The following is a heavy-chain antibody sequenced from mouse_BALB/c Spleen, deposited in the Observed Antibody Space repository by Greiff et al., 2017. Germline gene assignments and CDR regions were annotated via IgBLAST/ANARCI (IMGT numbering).Heavy chain of an antibody. CDR1: GFTFSSYG. CDR3: ARGLYYDYDAFAY. V-gene: IGHV5-6-3*01. Sequence: EVLLVESGGGLVQPGGSLKLSCAASGFTFSSYGMSWVRQTPDKRLELVATINSNGGSTYYPDSVKGRFTISRDNAKNTLYLQMSSLKSEDTAMYYCARGLYYDYDAFAYWGQGTLVTVS. CDR2: INSNGGST. J-gene: IGHJ3*01. D-gene: IGHD2-4*01.